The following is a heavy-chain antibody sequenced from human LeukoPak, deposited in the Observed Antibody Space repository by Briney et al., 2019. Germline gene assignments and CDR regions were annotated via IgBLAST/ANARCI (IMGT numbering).Heavy chain of an antibody. CDR3: ATEVRGYNSALDY. Sequence: GGSLRLSCAVSGFTFSNYYVNWVRQAPGKGLEWVSSISSGSSSIYYADSLKGRFTISRDNAKNSLYLQMNSLRAEDTAAYYCATEVRGYNSALDYWGQGTLVTVSP. V-gene: IGHV3-21*01. J-gene: IGHJ4*02. CDR2: ISSGSSSI. D-gene: IGHD6-19*01. CDR1: GFTFSNYY.